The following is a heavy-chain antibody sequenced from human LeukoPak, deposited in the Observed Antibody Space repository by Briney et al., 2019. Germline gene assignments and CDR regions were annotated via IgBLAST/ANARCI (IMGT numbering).Heavy chain of an antibody. Sequence: SQTLPLTCTVSGGSINSPDHYWSWIRQPPGKGLEWAGYIFSTGSTYYNPSLQSRITISLDKSTNQFFLKLASVTAADTAVYFCARDRGGWLRPYFDSWGQGTLVTVSS. CDR1: GGSINSPDHY. V-gene: IGHV4-30-4*08. CDR3: ARDRGGWLRPYFDS. CDR2: IFSTGST. D-gene: IGHD5-12*01. J-gene: IGHJ4*02.